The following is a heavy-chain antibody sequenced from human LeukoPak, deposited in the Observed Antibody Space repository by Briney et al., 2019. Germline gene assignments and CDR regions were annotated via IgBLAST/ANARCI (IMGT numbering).Heavy chain of an antibody. Sequence: SVKVSCKPSGGTFSRYAISWVRQPPGQGLEWMGGIIPIFCTANHAQKLQGRVPITTDQSTSTAYMELSSLSSEDTAVYFCARGYGSRLYDYWGQGPLVTVSS. CDR1: GGTFSRYA. V-gene: IGHV1-69*05. J-gene: IGHJ4*02. CDR2: IIPIFCTA. CDR3: ARGYGSRLYDY. D-gene: IGHD6-19*01.